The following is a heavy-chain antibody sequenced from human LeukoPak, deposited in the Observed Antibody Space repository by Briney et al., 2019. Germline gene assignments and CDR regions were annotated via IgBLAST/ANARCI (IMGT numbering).Heavy chain of an antibody. CDR3: ATNKGATMRADY. Sequence: PGGSLRLSCAASGFTFSSYWMSWVSQAPGKGLEWVANMKQDGSEKYYVDSVKGRFTISRDNAKNSLYLQMNSLRAEDTAVYYCATNKGATMRADYWGQGTLVTVSS. J-gene: IGHJ4*02. CDR2: MKQDGSEK. CDR1: GFTFSSYW. V-gene: IGHV3-7*01. D-gene: IGHD1-26*01.